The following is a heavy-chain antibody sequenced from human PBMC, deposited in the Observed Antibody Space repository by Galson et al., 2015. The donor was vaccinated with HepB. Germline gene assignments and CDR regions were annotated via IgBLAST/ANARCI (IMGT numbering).Heavy chain of an antibody. CDR3: ARDLDGDYVWGGYRYPPYYYYGMDV. D-gene: IGHD3-16*02. Sequence: LRLSCAASGFTFSSYAMHWVRQAPGKGLEYVSAISSNGGSTYYADSVKGRFTISRDNSKNTLYLQMNSLRAEDTAVYYCARDLDGDYVWGGYRYPPYYYYGMDVWGQGTTVTVSS. CDR1: GFTFSSYA. CDR2: ISSNGGST. V-gene: IGHV3-64*04. J-gene: IGHJ6*02.